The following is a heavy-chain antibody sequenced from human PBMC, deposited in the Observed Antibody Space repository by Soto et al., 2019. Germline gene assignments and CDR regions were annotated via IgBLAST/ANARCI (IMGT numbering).Heavy chain of an antibody. Sequence: GGSLRLSCAASGFTFSSYAMSWVRQAPGKGLEWVSAISGSGGSTYYADSVKGRFTISRDNSKNTLYLQVNSLRAEDTAVYYCAKPSGWYRYYYGMDVWGQGTTVTVSS. CDR1: GFTFSSYA. J-gene: IGHJ6*02. V-gene: IGHV3-23*01. CDR3: AKPSGWYRYYYGMDV. D-gene: IGHD6-19*01. CDR2: ISGSGGST.